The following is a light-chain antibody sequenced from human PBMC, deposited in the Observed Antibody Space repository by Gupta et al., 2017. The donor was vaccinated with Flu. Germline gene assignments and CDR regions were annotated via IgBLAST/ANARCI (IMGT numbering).Light chain of an antibody. CDR2: GAS. Sequence: GPLALSPGEKATLSCRASQSVNNNLVTWYQQKPGQAPRVLIYGASSRATGIPDRFSGSGSGTDFTLTIRRLEPEDFAVYYCQQYGISGYTFGQGTKLEIK. V-gene: IGKV3-20*01. CDR3: QQYGISGYT. CDR1: QSVNNNL. J-gene: IGKJ2*01.